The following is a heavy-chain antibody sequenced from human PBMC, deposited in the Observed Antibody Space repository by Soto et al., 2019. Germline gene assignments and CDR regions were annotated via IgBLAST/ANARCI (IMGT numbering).Heavy chain of an antibody. CDR2: INAGNGNT. V-gene: IGHV1-3*01. CDR1: GYTFTSYA. D-gene: IGHD1-26*01. Sequence: GASVKVSCKASGYTFTSYAMHWVRQAPGQRLEWMGWINAGNGNTKYSQKFQGRVTITRDTSASTAYMELSSLRSEDTAVYYCARPNGELLPGTGVTLDSDYWGQGTMVMSPQ. CDR3: ARPNGELLPGTGVTLDSDY. J-gene: IGHJ4*02.